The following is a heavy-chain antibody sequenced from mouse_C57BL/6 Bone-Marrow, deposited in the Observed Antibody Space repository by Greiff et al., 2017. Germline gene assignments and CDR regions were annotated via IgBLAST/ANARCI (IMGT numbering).Heavy chain of an antibody. J-gene: IGHJ3*01. D-gene: IGHD3-1*01. V-gene: IGHV1-69*01. CDR3: AMRSSGFPGFAY. CDR2: IDPSGSYT. Sequence: VQLQQPGAELVMPGASVKLSCKASGYTFTSYWMHWVKQRPGQGLEWIGEIDPSGSYTNYNQKFKGKSTLTVDKSSSPAYMQLSSLTSEDSAVLYCAMRSSGFPGFAYWGQGTLVTVSA. CDR1: GYTFTSYW.